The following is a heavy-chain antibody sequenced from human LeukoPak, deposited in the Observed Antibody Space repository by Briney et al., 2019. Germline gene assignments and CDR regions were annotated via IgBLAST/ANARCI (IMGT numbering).Heavy chain of an antibody. J-gene: IGHJ4*02. CDR2: IDYSGST. CDR1: GGSISSSSYY. CDR3: ARPTPPLLAAAGTYYFDY. Sequence: SETLSLTCTVSGGSISSSSYYWGWIRQPPGKVLEWIGMIDYSGSTYYNPSLKSRVTISVDTSKNQVSLRLSSVTAADTAVYYCARPTPPLLAAAGTYYFDYWGQGTLVTVSS. D-gene: IGHD6-13*01. V-gene: IGHV4-39*01.